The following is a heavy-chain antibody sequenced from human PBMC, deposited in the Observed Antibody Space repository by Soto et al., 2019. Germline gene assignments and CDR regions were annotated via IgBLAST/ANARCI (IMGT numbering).Heavy chain of an antibody. CDR2: IKQDGSEK. J-gene: IGHJ4*02. D-gene: IGHD3-10*01. Sequence: GGSLRLSCAASGFTFSNYWMSWVRQAPGKGLEWVANIKQDGSEKYYVDSVKGRFTISRGNAKNSLYLQMNSLRAEDTAVYYCARDDRHYGSGSYYNDYWGQGTLVTVSS. CDR3: ARDDRHYGSGSYYNDY. CDR1: GFTFSNYW. V-gene: IGHV3-7*01.